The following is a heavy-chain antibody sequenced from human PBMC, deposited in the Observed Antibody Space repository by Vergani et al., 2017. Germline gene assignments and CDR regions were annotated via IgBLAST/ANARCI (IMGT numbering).Heavy chain of an antibody. D-gene: IGHD6-19*01. J-gene: IGHJ6*03. CDR3: ANEGGSGWYTNYYYYMDV. V-gene: IGHV3-23*01. CDR2: ISGSGGST. CDR1: GFTFSSYA. Sequence: EVQLLESGGGLVQPGGSLRLSCAASGFTFSSYAMSWVRHAPGKGLDWVSAISGSGGSTDYAASVKGRFTISSDNSKNTLYLQMNSLRAEDTAVYYCANEGGSGWYTNYYYYMDVWGKGTTVTVSS.